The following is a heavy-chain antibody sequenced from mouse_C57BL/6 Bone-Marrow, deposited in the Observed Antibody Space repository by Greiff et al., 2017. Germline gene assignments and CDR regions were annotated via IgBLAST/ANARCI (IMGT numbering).Heavy chain of an antibody. D-gene: IGHD2-5*01. CDR1: GFTFSSYG. J-gene: IGHJ2*01. Sequence: EVKLMESGGDLVKPGGSLKLSCAASGFTFSSYGMSWVRQTPDKRLEWVATISSGGSYTYYPDSVKGRFTISRDNAKNTLYLQMSSLKSEDTAMYYCARYSNLDYWCQGTTLTVSS. CDR3: ARYSNLDY. V-gene: IGHV5-6*01. CDR2: ISSGGSYT.